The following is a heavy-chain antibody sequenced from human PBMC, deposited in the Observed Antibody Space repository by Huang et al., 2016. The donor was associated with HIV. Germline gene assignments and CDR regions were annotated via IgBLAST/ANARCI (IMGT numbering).Heavy chain of an antibody. CDR3: ARESCSGGTCYLFDF. CDR1: GFTFGDFN. V-gene: IGHV3-48*04. D-gene: IGHD2-15*01. Sequence: EVQLVESGGGLVQPGTSLRLSCAAFGFTFGDFNMNWVRQAPGKGMEWMSYISSSSNSKLEADCVKGRVTIARENARNALYLQLKSLRVEDTAVYYCARESCSGGTCYLFDFWGQGVLVTVSS. CDR2: ISSSSNSK. J-gene: IGHJ4*02.